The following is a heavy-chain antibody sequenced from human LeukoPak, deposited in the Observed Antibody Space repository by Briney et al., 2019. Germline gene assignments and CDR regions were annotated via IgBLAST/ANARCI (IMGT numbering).Heavy chain of an antibody. CDR3: ARPNARIRGYSYGLRGYFDY. J-gene: IGHJ4*02. CDR1: GGSFSGYY. V-gene: IGHV4-34*01. CDR2: INHSGST. D-gene: IGHD5-18*01. Sequence: SETLSLTCAVYGGSFSGYYWSWIRQPPGKGLEWIGEINHSGSTNYNPSLKSRVTISVDTSKNQFSLKLSSVTAADTAVYYRARPNARIRGYSYGLRGYFDYWGQGTLVTVSS.